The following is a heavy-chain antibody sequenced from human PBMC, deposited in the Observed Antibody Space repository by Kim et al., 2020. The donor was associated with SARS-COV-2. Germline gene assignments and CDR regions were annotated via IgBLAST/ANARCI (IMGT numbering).Heavy chain of an antibody. CDR3: AREGKAYYDTSESSYYYYFAMDV. V-gene: IGHV4-59*01. CDR1: GDSISPYY. J-gene: IGHJ6*02. D-gene: IGHD3-22*01. CDR2: MYHTGTS. Sequence: SETLSLTCTVSGDSISPYYWNWFRQPPGKGLEWIGCMYHTGTSNYNPSLRGRVTMSLDTSKNQFSLSLTSVTAADTAVYYCAREGKAYYDTSESSYYYYFAMDVWGQGTTVTVSS.